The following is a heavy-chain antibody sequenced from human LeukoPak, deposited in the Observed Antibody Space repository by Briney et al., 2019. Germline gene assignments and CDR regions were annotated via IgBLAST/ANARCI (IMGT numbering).Heavy chain of an antibody. CDR2: IYYSGST. J-gene: IGHJ5*02. D-gene: IGHD2-15*01. CDR3: ARLDGYCSGGSCYSVSFVDP. CDR1: GVSISSSNYY. Sequence: PSETLSLTCTVSGVSISSSNYYWGWIRQPPGKGLEWIGSIYYSGSTHYNPSLKSRVTISLHTSKNQFSLKLSSVTAADTAVYYCARLDGYCSGGSCYSVSFVDPWGQGTLVTVSS. V-gene: IGHV4-39*01.